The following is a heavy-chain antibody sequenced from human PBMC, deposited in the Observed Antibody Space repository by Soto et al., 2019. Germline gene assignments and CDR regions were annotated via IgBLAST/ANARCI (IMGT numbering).Heavy chain of an antibody. CDR3: ARQDYFGSGVYYYGMDV. V-gene: IGHV4-39*01. J-gene: IGHJ6*02. D-gene: IGHD3-10*01. CDR2: IYYSGST. CDR1: GGSISSSYYY. Sequence: QLQLQESGPGLVKPSETLSLTCSVSGGSISSSYYYWGWIRQPPGKGLEWIGSIYYSGSTYYNPSLKSRVTISVDTSKNHFSLKLSSVTAADTAVYYCARQDYFGSGVYYYGMDVWGQGTTVTVSS.